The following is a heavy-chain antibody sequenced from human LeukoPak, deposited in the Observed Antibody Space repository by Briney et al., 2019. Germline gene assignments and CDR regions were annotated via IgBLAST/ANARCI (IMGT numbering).Heavy chain of an antibody. CDR3: ARQRQDYYGSGSFVY. Sequence: SETPSLTCTVSGGSISSYCWSWIRQPPGKGLEWIGYIYYSGSTNYNPSLKSRVTISVDTSKNQFSLKLSSVTAADTAVYYCARQRQDYYGSGSFVYSGQGTLVTVSS. D-gene: IGHD3-10*01. V-gene: IGHV4-59*01. CDR1: GGSISSYC. J-gene: IGHJ4*02. CDR2: IYYSGST.